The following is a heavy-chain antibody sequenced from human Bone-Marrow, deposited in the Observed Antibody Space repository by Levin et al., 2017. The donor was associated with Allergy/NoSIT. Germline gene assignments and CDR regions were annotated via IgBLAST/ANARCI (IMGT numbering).Heavy chain of an antibody. D-gene: IGHD6-13*01. J-gene: IGHJ4*02. CDR1: GFTFSSYG. CDR3: AKVHTVGYASSSRSTPFDY. V-gene: IGHV3-30*18. Sequence: LSLTCAASGFTFSSYGMHWVRRAPGKGLEWVAIISYHGSEKYYADSIKGRFSISRDNSKNTLYLQMNSLRVEDTAVYYCAKVHTVGYASSSRSTPFDYWGQGTLVNVSS. CDR2: ISYHGSEK.